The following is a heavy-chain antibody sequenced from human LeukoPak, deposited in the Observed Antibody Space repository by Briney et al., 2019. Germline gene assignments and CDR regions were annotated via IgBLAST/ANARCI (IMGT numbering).Heavy chain of an antibody. CDR2: AYNSGST. J-gene: IGHJ3*02. CDR1: GDSVSSDSYY. D-gene: IGHD6-6*01. CDR3: ARGKYSSSNAFDI. Sequence: SETLSLTCSVSGDSVSSDSYYWSWIRQPPGKGLEWIGYAYNSGSTNYNPSLKSRITISVETSKNQFSLKLNFVTAADTAVYYCARGKYSSSNAFDIWGQGTMATVSS. V-gene: IGHV4-61*01.